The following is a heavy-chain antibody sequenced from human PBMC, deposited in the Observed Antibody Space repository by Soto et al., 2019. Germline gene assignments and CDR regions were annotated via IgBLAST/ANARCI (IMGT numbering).Heavy chain of an antibody. CDR3: TSIGSSGYFIDY. D-gene: IGHD3-22*01. J-gene: IGHJ4*02. V-gene: IGHV1-24*01. Sequence: GASVKVSCKVSGYTLTELSMHWVLQAPGKGLEWMGGFDPEDGETIYAQKFQGRVTMTEDTSTDTAYMELSSLRSEDTAVYYCTSIGSSGYFIDYWGQGTLVTVSS. CDR1: GYTLTELS. CDR2: FDPEDGET.